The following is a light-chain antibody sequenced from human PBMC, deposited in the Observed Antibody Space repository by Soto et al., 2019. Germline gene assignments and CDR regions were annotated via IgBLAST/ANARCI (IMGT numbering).Light chain of an antibody. CDR1: QTVSTN. Sequence: EIVMTQSPATMAASPGERVTLYCRASQTVSTNLAWYQQKRGQAPRLLIYGPSTRATDFPAMFTGSGSGTEFTLTISGLQSEDFGCYYCQQYYYRPPYTFGQGTKLEIK. J-gene: IGKJ2*01. V-gene: IGKV3-15*01. CDR2: GPS. CDR3: QQYYYRPPYT.